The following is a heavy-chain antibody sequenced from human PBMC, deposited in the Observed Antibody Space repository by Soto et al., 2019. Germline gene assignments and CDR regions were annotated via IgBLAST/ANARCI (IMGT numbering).Heavy chain of an antibody. V-gene: IGHV4-59*01. J-gene: IGHJ5*02. CDR2: IYYSGST. Sequence: SETLSLTCTVSGGSISSYYWSWIRQPPGKGLEWIGYIYYSGSTNYNPSLKSRVTISVDTSKNQFSLKLSSVTAADTAVYYCARDHAGVDWFDPWGQGTLVTVSS. D-gene: IGHD2-8*01. CDR3: ARDHAGVDWFDP. CDR1: GGSISSYY.